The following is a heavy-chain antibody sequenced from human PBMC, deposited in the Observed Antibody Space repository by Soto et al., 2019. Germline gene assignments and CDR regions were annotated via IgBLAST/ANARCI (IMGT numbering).Heavy chain of an antibody. Sequence: QVQLVESGGGVVQPGMSLRLSGAASGFTFSSYGMHWVRQAPGKGLEWVAVIWYDGSNKYYADSVKGRFTISRNNSKNTLYLQRNSLRAEDTAVYYCARDQGPYFDWFWSGVDWGQGTLVTVSS. CDR1: GFTFSSYG. J-gene: IGHJ4*02. V-gene: IGHV3-33*01. CDR3: ARDQGPYFDWFWSGVD. D-gene: IGHD3-9*01. CDR2: IWYDGSNK.